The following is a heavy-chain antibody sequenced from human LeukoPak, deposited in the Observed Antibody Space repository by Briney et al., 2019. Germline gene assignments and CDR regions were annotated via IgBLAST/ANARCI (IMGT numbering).Heavy chain of an antibody. V-gene: IGHV3-21*01. CDR1: GFTFGSYT. J-gene: IGHJ6*03. CDR2: ITSSSSYI. Sequence: GGSLRLSCAASGFTFGSYTMNWVRQAPGEVPEWVSSITSSSSYIYYADSVKGRFTISRDNARNSLYLQMNSLRAEDTALYYCARDGDTVLTRGYYYYMDVWGKGTTVTVSS. CDR3: ARDGDTVLTRGYYYYMDV. D-gene: IGHD4-23*01.